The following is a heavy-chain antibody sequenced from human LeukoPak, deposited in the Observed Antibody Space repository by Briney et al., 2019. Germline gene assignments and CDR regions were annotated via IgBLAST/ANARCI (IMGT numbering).Heavy chain of an antibody. V-gene: IGHV3-43D*04. CDR3: AKDRLVKRDCSSTSCYNIDD. D-gene: IGHD2-2*01. CDR1: GFTFDDYA. Sequence: GGSLRLSCAASGFTFDDYAMHWVRQAPGKGLEWVSLISWDGGSTYYADSVKGRFTISRDNSKNSLYLQMNSLRAEDTALYYCAKDRLVKRDCSSTSCYNIDDWGQGTLVTVSS. CDR2: ISWDGGST. J-gene: IGHJ4*02.